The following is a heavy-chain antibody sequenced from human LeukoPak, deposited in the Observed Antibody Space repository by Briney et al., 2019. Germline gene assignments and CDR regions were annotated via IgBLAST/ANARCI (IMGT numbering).Heavy chain of an antibody. D-gene: IGHD6-19*01. CDR3: ARDNGLAVAGPLLDAIGY. V-gene: IGHV1-2*02. Sequence: ASVKVSCKASGYSFTGYYMHWVRQAPGPGPEWMGWINPNSGGTNYAQKFQGRVTMTRDTSISTAYMELSRLRSDDTAVYYCARDNGLAVAGPLLDAIGYWGQGTLVTVSS. CDR2: INPNSGGT. J-gene: IGHJ4*02. CDR1: GYSFTGYY.